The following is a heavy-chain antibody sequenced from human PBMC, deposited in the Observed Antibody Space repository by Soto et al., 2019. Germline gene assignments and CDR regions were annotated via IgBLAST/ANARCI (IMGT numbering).Heavy chain of an antibody. CDR1: GDSINSSDHY. Sequence: TSETLSLTCIVSGDSINSSDHYWSWIRQRPGKGLEWMGYIFYVGSAYYNPSLESRVSMSVDTSRNQFSLKLTSVIAADTAVYYCARAALYNRGHCWFDPWGQGTLVTVSS. V-gene: IGHV4-31*03. CDR2: IFYVGSA. CDR3: ARAALYNRGHCWFDP. D-gene: IGHD3-10*01. J-gene: IGHJ5*02.